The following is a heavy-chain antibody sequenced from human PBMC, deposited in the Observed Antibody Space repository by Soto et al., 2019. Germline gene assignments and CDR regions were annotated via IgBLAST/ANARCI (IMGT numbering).Heavy chain of an antibody. D-gene: IGHD6-6*01. CDR2: ISAYNGNT. CDR3: AGFRYSSSYYYYGMDV. CDR1: GYTFTSYG. J-gene: IGHJ6*02. V-gene: IGHV1-18*04. Sequence: ASVKVSCKASGYTFTSYGISWVRQAPGQGLEWMGWISAYNGNTNYAQKLQGRVTMTTDTSSSTAYMELRSLRSDDTAVYYCAGFRYSSSYYYYGMDVWGQGTTVTVSS.